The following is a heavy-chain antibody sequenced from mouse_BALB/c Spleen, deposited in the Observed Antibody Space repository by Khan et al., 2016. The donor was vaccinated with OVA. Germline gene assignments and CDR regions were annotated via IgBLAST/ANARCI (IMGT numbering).Heavy chain of an antibody. J-gene: IGHJ2*01. CDR2: IDPYNGGT. CDR1: GYSFTDYN. D-gene: IGHD1-1*01. V-gene: IGHV1S135*01. CDR3: ARTDYYGSSYYFDY. Sequence: VQLQQSGPELVKPGASVKVSCKASGYSFTDYNMFWVKQSHGKGLEWIGYIDPYNGGTSYNQKFRGKATLTVDKSSSTAFMHLSSLTSADSAVFYCARTDYYGSSYYFDYWGQGTTLTVSS.